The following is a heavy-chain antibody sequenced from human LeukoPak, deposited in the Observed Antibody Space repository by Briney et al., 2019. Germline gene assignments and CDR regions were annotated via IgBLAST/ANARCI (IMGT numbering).Heavy chain of an antibody. D-gene: IGHD3-22*01. CDR2: IYTSGST. CDR1: GGSISSYY. V-gene: IGHV4-4*07. J-gene: IGHJ4*02. Sequence: SETLSLICTVSGGSISSYYWSWIRQPAGKGLEWIGRIYTSGSTNYNPSLKSRVTMSVDTSKNQFSLKLSSVTAADTAVYYCATYTSDRASFDYWGQGTLVTVSS. CDR3: ATYTSDRASFDY.